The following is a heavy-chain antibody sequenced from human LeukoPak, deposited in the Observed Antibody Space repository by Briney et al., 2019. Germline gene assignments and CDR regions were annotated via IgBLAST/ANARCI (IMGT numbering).Heavy chain of an antibody. Sequence: GGSLRLSCAASGFTFSSYWMSWVRQAPGKGLEGVANIKQDGSEKYYVDSVKGRFTISRDNAKNSLYLQMNSLRAEDTAVYYCARDHVVVVSAANNWFDPWGQGTLVTVSS. CDR3: ARDHVVVVSAANNWFDP. CDR2: IKQDGSEK. V-gene: IGHV3-7*01. CDR1: GFTFSSYW. J-gene: IGHJ5*02. D-gene: IGHD2-2*01.